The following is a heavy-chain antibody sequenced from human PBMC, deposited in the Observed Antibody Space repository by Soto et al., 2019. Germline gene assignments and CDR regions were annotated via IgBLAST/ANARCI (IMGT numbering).Heavy chain of an antibody. CDR3: ARRRGRPYPTLSWYFDY. CDR1: GGSFSGYY. Sequence: PSETLSLTCAVYGGSFSGYYGSWIRQPPGKGLEWIGEINHSGSTNYNPSLKSRVTISVDTSKNQFSLKLSSVTAADTAVYYCARRRGRPYPTLSWYFDYWGQGTLVTVSS. J-gene: IGHJ4*02. D-gene: IGHD3-10*01. CDR2: INHSGST. V-gene: IGHV4-34*01.